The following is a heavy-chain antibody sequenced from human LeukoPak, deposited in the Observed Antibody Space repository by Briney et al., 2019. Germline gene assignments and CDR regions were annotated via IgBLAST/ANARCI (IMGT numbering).Heavy chain of an antibody. V-gene: IGHV1-18*01. CDR3: ARWSRGYSGYDRELDY. J-gene: IGHJ4*02. Sequence: LGASVTLSCKASGYTFTSYGISWVRQAPGQGLEWMGWISAYNGNTNYAQKLQGRVTMTTDTSTSTAYMELRSLRSDDTAVYYCARWSRGYSGYDRELDYWGQGTLVTVSS. D-gene: IGHD5-12*01. CDR1: GYTFTSYG. CDR2: ISAYNGNT.